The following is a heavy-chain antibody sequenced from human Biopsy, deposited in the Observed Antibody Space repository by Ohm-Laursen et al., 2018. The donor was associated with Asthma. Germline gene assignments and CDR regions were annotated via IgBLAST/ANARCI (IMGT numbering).Heavy chain of an antibody. CDR2: THHSGYT. D-gene: IGHD1-26*01. J-gene: IGHJ6*02. CDR3: ARGSSSRLSQWELLVSGGKRAHSYYGMDV. V-gene: IGHV4-61*08. Sequence: GTLSLTCTVSGASITSSAYYWSWIRQTPGKGLEWLGYTHHSGYTNYNTSLRTRPTLSLDTSKNQYSLRLTSVTAADTAVYYCARGSSSRLSQWELLVSGGKRAHSYYGMDVWGQGTTVTVSS. CDR1: GASITSSAYY.